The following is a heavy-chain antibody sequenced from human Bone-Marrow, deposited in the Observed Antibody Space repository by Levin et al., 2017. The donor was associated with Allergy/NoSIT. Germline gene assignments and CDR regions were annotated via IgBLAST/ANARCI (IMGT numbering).Heavy chain of an antibody. CDR1: GYSFTSYW. D-gene: IGHD2-15*01. J-gene: IGHJ3*02. V-gene: IGHV5-51*01. CDR2: IYPGDSDT. CDR3: ARHDIVVVVAAMGAVNAFDI. Sequence: RGESLKISCKGSGYSFTSYWIGWVRQMPGKGLEWMGIIYPGDSDTRYSPSFQGQVTISADKSISTAYLQWSSLKASDTAMYYCARHDIVVVVAAMGAVNAFDIWGQGTMVTVSS.